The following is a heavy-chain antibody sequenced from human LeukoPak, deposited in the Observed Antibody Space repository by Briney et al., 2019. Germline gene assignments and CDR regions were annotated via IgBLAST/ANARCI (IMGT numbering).Heavy chain of an antibody. Sequence: PSETLSLTCTVSGGSISSGGYYWSWIRQHPGKGLEWIGYIYYSGSTYYNPSLKSRVTISVDTSKNQFSLKLSSATAADTAVYYCARGRYYDFWSGLNYYYYYGMDVWGQGTTVTVSS. D-gene: IGHD3-3*01. J-gene: IGHJ6*02. CDR3: ARGRYYDFWSGLNYYYYYGMDV. CDR2: IYYSGST. CDR1: GGSISSGGYY. V-gene: IGHV4-31*03.